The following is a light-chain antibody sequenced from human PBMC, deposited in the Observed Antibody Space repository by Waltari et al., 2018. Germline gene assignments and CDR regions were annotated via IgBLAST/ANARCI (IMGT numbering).Light chain of an antibody. CDR3: SSYAGSNNLGV. V-gene: IGLV2-8*01. CDR2: EVS. Sequence: QSALTQPPSASGSPGQSVTISCTGTSSDVGGYNYVSWYQQHPGKALKLMIYEVSQRPSGVPDRFSGSKSGNTASLTVSGLQAEDEADYYCSSYAGSNNLGVFGGGTKLTVL. J-gene: IGLJ2*01. CDR1: SSDVGGYNY.